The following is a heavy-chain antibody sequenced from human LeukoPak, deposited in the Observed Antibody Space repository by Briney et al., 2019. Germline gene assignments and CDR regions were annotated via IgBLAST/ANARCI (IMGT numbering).Heavy chain of an antibody. CDR3: ARVGGPSGTRGYFDY. CDR1: GGSISSNSYY. Sequence: PSETLSLPCTVSGGSISSNSYYWAWIPQPPGKGLGWIGSLYYSGSTYYNPSLKSRVTISVDTSENQFSLKLSSVTAADTAVYYCARVGGPSGTRGYFDYWGQGTLVTVSS. J-gene: IGHJ4*02. D-gene: IGHD3-10*01. V-gene: IGHV4-39*01. CDR2: LYYSGST.